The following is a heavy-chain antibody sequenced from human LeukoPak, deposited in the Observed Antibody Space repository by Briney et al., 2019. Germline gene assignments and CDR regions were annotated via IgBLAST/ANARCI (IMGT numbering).Heavy chain of an antibody. CDR1: GVSFRGYY. J-gene: IGHJ4*02. Sequence: PETLCPTPALSGVSFRGYYWSWIRQSPGPRLKWIGGINQSGSTNYNPTLQTRVTISPDTSTHQISLTLSCVTAADTAVYYFARNLVEMIMVTPFDNWGQGTLVTVSS. CDR3: ARNLVEMIMVTPFDN. V-gene: IGHV4-34*01. D-gene: IGHD4/OR15-4a*01. CDR2: INQSGST.